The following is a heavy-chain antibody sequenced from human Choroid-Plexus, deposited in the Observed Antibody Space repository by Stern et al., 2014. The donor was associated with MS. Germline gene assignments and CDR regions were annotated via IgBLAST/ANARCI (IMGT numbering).Heavy chain of an antibody. CDR1: GFTFSNFG. CDR3: AKDRQWSTYFFDY. J-gene: IGHJ4*02. CDR2: ISYDGSDK. Sequence: VQLVESGGGVAQPGRPLILSCAASGFTFSNFGIHWVRQAPGKGLEWVALISYDGSDKYYADSVKGRFTIFRDNSKNTLYMHMNSLRAEDPAVYYCAKDRQWSTYFFDYWGQGSLVTVSS. V-gene: IGHV3-30*18. D-gene: IGHD2-15*01.